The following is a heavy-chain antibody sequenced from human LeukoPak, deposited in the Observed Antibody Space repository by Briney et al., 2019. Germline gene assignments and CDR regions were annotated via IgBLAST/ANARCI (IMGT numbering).Heavy chain of an antibody. CDR2: INPSGGST. CDR1: GYTFTSYY. CDR3: AREATAMVRAFDI. D-gene: IGHD5-18*01. V-gene: IGHV1-46*01. Sequence: ASVKVSCKASGYTFTSYYMHWVRQAPGHGLEWMGIINPSGGSTSYAQKFQGRVTMTRDTSTSTVYMEQSSLRPEDTAVYYCAREATAMVRAFDIWGQGTMVTVSS. J-gene: IGHJ3*02.